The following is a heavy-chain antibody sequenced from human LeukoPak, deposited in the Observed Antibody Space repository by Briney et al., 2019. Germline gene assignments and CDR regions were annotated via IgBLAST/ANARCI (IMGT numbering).Heavy chain of an antibody. J-gene: IGHJ4*02. V-gene: IGHV4-4*09. D-gene: IGHD2-2*01. CDR1: GGSISCYY. CDR3: ARHCSSTSCYGGFDY. Sequence: SETLSLTCTVSGGSISCYYWSWIRQPPGKGLEWIGYIYTSGSTNYNPSLKSRVTISVDTSKNQFSLKLSSVTAADTAVYYYARHCSSTSCYGGFDYWGQGTLVTVSS. CDR2: IYTSGST.